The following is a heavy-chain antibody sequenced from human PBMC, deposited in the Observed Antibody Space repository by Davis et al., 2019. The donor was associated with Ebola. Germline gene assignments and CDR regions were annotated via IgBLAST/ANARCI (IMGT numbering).Heavy chain of an antibody. Sequence: GGSLRLSCAASGFTFSDYYMSWIRQAPGKGLEWVSYISSSGSTIYSADSVKGRFTISRDNAKNSLYLQMNSLRAEDTAVYYCARVVWDSGYDRRIDYWGQGTLVTVSS. CDR3: ARVVWDSGYDRRIDY. J-gene: IGHJ4*02. CDR1: GFTFSDYY. D-gene: IGHD5-12*01. CDR2: ISSSGSTI. V-gene: IGHV3-11*01.